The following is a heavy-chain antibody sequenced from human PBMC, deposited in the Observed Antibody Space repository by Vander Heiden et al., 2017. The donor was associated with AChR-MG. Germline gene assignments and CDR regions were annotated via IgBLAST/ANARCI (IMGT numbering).Heavy chain of an antibody. Sequence: QVQLQESGPGLVKPSETLSLTCTVSGGSISSYHWSWIRQTPGKGLEWIGYIYYSGSTNYNPSLKSRVTISVDTSKNQFSLKLSSVTAADTAVYYCAAQSVYYDSSGYYGPTDAFDIWGQGTMVTVSS. CDR2: IYYSGST. CDR1: GGSISSYH. CDR3: AAQSVYYDSSGYYGPTDAFDI. J-gene: IGHJ3*02. D-gene: IGHD3-22*01. V-gene: IGHV4-59*01.